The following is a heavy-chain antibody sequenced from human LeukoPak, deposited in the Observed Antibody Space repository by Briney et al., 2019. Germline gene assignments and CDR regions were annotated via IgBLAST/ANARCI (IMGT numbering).Heavy chain of an antibody. Sequence: SETLSLTCTVSGGSISSSSYYWGWIRQPPGKGLEWIGSIYYSGSTYYNPSLKSRFTISVDTSKNQFSLKLSSVTAADTAVYYCATLGFSSGYYYYFDHWGQGTLVTVSS. CDR3: ATLGFSSGYYYYFDH. J-gene: IGHJ4*02. D-gene: IGHD3-22*01. V-gene: IGHV4-39*07. CDR2: IYYSGST. CDR1: GGSISSSSYY.